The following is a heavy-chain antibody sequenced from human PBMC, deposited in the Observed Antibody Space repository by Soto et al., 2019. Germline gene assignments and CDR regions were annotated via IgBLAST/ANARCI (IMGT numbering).Heavy chain of an antibody. CDR3: AKSSGVGAWELPDY. V-gene: IGHV3-74*01. CDR1: GFTFSNYW. J-gene: IGHJ4*02. Sequence: PGGSLRLSCAASGFTFSNYWMHWVLQAPGQGLVWVSRLNTNGRITDYADSVQGRFTISRDNARNTLYLQMNSLRAEDTAVYYCAKSSGVGAWELPDYWGQGTLVTVSS. CDR2: LNTNGRIT. D-gene: IGHD1-26*01.